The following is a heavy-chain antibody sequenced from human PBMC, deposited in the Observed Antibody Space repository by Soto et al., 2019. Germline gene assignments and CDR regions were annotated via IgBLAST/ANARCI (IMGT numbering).Heavy chain of an antibody. CDR1: GYSFTSYW. CDR3: ARHNRAAAGTDYYGMDV. V-gene: IGHV5-51*01. D-gene: IGHD6-13*01. Sequence: RGESLKISCKGSGYSFTSYWIGWVRQMPGKGLEWMGIIYPGDSDTRYSPSFQGQVTISADKSISTAYLQWSSLKASDTAMYYCARHNRAAAGTDYYGMDVWGQGTTVTVSS. J-gene: IGHJ6*02. CDR2: IYPGDSDT.